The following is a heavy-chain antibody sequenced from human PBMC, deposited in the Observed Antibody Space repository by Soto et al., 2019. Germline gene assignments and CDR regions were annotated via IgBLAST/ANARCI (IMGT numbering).Heavy chain of an antibody. D-gene: IGHD3-10*02. J-gene: IGHJ4*02. CDR3: AINEGRDVSTFDY. Sequence: SVKVSCKASGGIFTRYDIRWVRQAPGQGLEWMGAIIPIIGTANYAQKFQGRVTITADATTSTAYMELSSLRSEDTAMYYCAINEGRDVSTFDYWGQGTLVTVSS. CDR1: GGIFTRYD. V-gene: IGHV1-69*13. CDR2: IIPIIGTA.